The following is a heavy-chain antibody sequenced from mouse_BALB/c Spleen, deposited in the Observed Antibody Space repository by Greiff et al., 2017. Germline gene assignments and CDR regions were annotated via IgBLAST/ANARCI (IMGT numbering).Heavy chain of an antibody. CDR3: ARDADGYFDY. CDR2: INPSTGYT. V-gene: IGHV1-7*01. D-gene: IGHD2-3*01. J-gene: IGHJ2*01. Sequence: QVQLKQSGAELAKPGASVKMSCKASGYTFTSYWMHWVKQRPGQGLEWIGYINPSTGYTEYNQKFKDKATLTADKSSSTAYMQLSSLTSEDSAVYYCARDADGYFDYWGQGTTLTVSS. CDR1: GYTFTSYW.